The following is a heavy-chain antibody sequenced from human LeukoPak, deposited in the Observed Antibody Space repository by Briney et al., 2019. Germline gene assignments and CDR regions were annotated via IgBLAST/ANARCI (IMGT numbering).Heavy chain of an antibody. J-gene: IGHJ6*02. CDR2: ISAYNGNT. D-gene: IGHD4-17*01. V-gene: IGHV1-18*01. Sequence: ASVKVSCKASGYTFTSYGISWVRQAPGQGLEWMGWISAYNGNTNYAQKLQGRVTKTTDTSTSTAYMELRSLRSDDTAVYYCATDPSLTTVMHYGMDVWGQGTTVTVSS. CDR1: GYTFTSYG. CDR3: ATDPSLTTVMHYGMDV.